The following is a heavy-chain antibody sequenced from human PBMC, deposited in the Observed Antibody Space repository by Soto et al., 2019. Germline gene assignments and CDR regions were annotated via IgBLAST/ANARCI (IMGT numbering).Heavy chain of an antibody. V-gene: IGHV4-31*03. CDR3: ARGGTRWAVVKHYYYYGMDV. CDR2: IYYSGST. CDR1: GGSISSGGYY. Sequence: PSETLSLTCTVSGGSISSGGYYWSWIRQHPGKGLEWIGYIYYSGSTYYNPSLKSRVTISVDTSKNQFSLKLSSVTAADTAVYYCARGGTRWAVVKHYYYYGMDVWGQGTTVTVSS. D-gene: IGHD2-15*01. J-gene: IGHJ6*02.